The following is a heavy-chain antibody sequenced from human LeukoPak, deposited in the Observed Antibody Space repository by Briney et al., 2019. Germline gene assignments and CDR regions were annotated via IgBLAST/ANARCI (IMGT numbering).Heavy chain of an antibody. CDR3: AKRGSALRYFDF. CDR1: GFTFSNYA. J-gene: IGHJ4*02. Sequence: GGSLRLSCAASGFTFSNYAMSWVRQAPGKGLEWVSAISTGGAGTYYADSVKGRFTISRDNSQNTLYLQMNSLRAEDTAIYYCAKRGSALRYFDFWRQGTLVTVSS. V-gene: IGHV3-23*01. CDR2: ISTGGAGT. D-gene: IGHD3-9*01.